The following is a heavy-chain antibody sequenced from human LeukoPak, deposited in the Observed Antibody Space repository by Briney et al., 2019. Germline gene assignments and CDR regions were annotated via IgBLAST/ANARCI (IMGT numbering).Heavy chain of an antibody. CDR1: GFTFSIYW. V-gene: IGHV3-74*01. CDR3: VREGNFDY. D-gene: IGHD3-10*01. Sequence: GGSLRLSCAASGFTFSIYWMYWVRQAPGKGLVWVSRINVDGSSTNYADSVKGRFTISRDNAKNTLYLQMNSLRAEDTAVYYCVREGNFDYWGQGTLVTVSS. J-gene: IGHJ4*02. CDR2: INVDGSST.